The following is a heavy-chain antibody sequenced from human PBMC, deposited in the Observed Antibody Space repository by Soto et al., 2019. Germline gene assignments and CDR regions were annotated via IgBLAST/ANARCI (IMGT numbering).Heavy chain of an antibody. CDR3: ARDALLWFGARDPQHYGLDV. Sequence: VQLQESGPRLVKPSETLSLTCIFSGGPIKSGSYYWTWIRQPPGKGLEWIGNIYYNGSTNYNPSLKSRVSISVDTSKNQFSLKLSSVTAADTAVYYCARDALLWFGARDPQHYGLDVWGQGTTVTVSS. CDR1: GGPIKSGSYY. D-gene: IGHD3-10*01. CDR2: IYYNGST. J-gene: IGHJ6*02. V-gene: IGHV4-61*01.